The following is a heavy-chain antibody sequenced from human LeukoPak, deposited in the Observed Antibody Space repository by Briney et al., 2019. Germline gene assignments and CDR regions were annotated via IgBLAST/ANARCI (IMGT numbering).Heavy chain of an antibody. V-gene: IGHV3-30-3*01. CDR1: GFTFSSYA. J-gene: IGHJ5*02. CDR3: ARDLSGWYFFGWFDP. Sequence: AGGSLRLSCAASGFTFSSYAMHWVRQAPGKGLKWVAVISYVGSNKYYADSVKGRFTISRDNSKNTLYLQMNSLRAEDTAVYYCARDLSGWYFFGWFDPWGQGTLVTVSS. CDR2: ISYVGSNK. D-gene: IGHD6-19*01.